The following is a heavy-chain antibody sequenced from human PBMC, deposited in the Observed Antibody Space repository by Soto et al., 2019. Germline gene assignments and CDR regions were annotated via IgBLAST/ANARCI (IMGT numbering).Heavy chain of an antibody. Sequence: PGGSLRLSCAASGFTFSDYYMSWIRQAPGKGLEWVSYISSSGSTIYYADSVKGRFTISRDNAKNSLYLQMNSLRAEDTAVYYCARDRRYSAPYGMDVWGQGTTVTVSS. D-gene: IGHD1-1*01. J-gene: IGHJ6*02. CDR1: GFTFSDYY. V-gene: IGHV3-11*01. CDR2: ISSSGSTI. CDR3: ARDRRYSAPYGMDV.